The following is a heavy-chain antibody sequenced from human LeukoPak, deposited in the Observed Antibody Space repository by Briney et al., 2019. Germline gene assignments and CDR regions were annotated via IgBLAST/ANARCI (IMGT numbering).Heavy chain of an antibody. CDR2: INYSVST. V-gene: IGHV4-59*01. CDR3: ARDLGYCSSTSCYGWFDP. J-gene: IGHJ5*02. CDR1: GGSISSYE. D-gene: IGHD2-2*03. Sequence: PSATLYLTRRVAGGSISSYERRWTRQPLGKGLEWAGYINYSVSTNYTPSLKSRVTIAVDTSKNQFSLKLRSVTAADTAVYYCARDLGYCSSTSCYGWFDPWGQGTLVTVSS.